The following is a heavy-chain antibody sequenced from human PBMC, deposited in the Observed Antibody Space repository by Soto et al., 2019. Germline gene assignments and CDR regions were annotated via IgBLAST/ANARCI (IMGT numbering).Heavy chain of an antibody. V-gene: IGHV3-30-3*01. CDR1: GFTFDTYA. CDR3: TRGLLTAYFDY. CDR2: ISYDGSNQ. J-gene: IGHJ4*02. Sequence: QVQLVESGGGVVQSGRSLRLSCAASGFTFDTYAMHWVRQAPGKGLEWVAVISYDGSNQFYAGSVKGRFTVSRDNSKNTLYLQMNSLRNDDTAVYYCTRGLLTAYFDYWGQGALVTVSS.